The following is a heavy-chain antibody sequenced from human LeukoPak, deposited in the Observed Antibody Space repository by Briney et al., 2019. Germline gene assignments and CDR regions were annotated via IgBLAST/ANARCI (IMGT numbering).Heavy chain of an antibody. J-gene: IGHJ5*02. CDR1: GFTFSSYG. CDR2: IWYDGSNK. Sequence: GRSLRLSCAASGFTFSSYGMHWVRQAPGKGLEWVAVIWYDGSNKYYADSEKGRFTISRDNSKNTLYLQMNSLRAEDTAVYYCARSSSPNWFDPWGQGTLVTVSS. V-gene: IGHV3-33*01. CDR3: ARSSSPNWFDP. D-gene: IGHD6-13*01.